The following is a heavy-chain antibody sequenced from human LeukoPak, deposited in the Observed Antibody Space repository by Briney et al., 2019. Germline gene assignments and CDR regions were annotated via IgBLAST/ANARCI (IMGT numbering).Heavy chain of an antibody. D-gene: IGHD6-13*01. Sequence: ASGKVSCKASGYTFTSYGISWVRQAPGQGLEWMGWISVYNGNTNYAQKLQGRVTVTTDTSTSTAYMELRSLRSDDTAVYYCARDQVAAAGPYYFENWGQGTRVTVSP. CDR1: GYTFTSYG. J-gene: IGHJ4*02. CDR2: ISVYNGNT. CDR3: ARDQVAAAGPYYFEN. V-gene: IGHV1-18*01.